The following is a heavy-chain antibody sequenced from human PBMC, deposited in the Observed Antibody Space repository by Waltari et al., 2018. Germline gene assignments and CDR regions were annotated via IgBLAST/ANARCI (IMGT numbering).Heavy chain of an antibody. CDR3: TTLARGESGDY. Sequence: EVQLVESGGGLVQPGGSLRLSCAHSGFPFHTYWMKWIRQAPGKGLEWVANINPDGSQKFYVDSVKGRFTVSRDNAQNSLYLQMNNLRAEDTAVYYCTTLARGESGDYWGQGTLVTVSS. J-gene: IGHJ4*02. D-gene: IGHD3-10*01. CDR2: INPDGSQK. V-gene: IGHV3-7*01. CDR1: GFPFHTYW.